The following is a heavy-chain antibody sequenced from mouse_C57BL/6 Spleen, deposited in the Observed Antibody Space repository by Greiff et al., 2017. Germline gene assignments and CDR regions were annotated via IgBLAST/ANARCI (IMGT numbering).Heavy chain of an antibody. CDR2: INPNNGGT. D-gene: IGHD3-2*02. Sequence: EVQLQQSGPELVKPGASVKIPCKASGYTFTDYNMDWVKQSHGKSLEWIGDINPNNGGTIYNQKFKGKATLTVDKSSSTAYMELRSLTSEDTAVYYCARPTLSRNYFDYWGQGTTLTVSS. J-gene: IGHJ2*01. CDR1: GYTFTDYN. V-gene: IGHV1-18*01. CDR3: ARPTLSRNYFDY.